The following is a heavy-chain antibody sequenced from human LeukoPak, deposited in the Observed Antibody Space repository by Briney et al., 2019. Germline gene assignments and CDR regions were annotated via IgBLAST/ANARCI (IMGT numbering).Heavy chain of an antibody. V-gene: IGHV1-69*13. CDR3: ARKRYGSGTSFDY. Sequence: ASVKVSCKASGYTFTTYEINWVRQAPGQGLEWMGGIIPIFGTANYAQKFQGRVTITADESTSTAYMELSSLRSEDTAVYYCARKRYGSGTSFDYWGQGTLVTVSS. CDR1: GYTFTTYE. D-gene: IGHD3-10*01. J-gene: IGHJ4*02. CDR2: IIPIFGTA.